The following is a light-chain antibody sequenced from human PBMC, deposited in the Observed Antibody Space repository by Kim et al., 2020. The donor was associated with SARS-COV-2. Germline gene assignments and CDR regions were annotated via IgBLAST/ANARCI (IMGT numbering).Light chain of an antibody. CDR1: QTISNA. CDR2: GAS. CDR3: QQYMHWPLT. J-gene: IGKJ4*01. Sequence: VSPGERATLSCRASQTISNALAWYQQKPGQAPRLLIHGASTGATGLPARFSGSGSGTEFTLTISSLESEDSAVYYCQQYMHWPLTFGGGSKVEIK. V-gene: IGKV3-15*01.